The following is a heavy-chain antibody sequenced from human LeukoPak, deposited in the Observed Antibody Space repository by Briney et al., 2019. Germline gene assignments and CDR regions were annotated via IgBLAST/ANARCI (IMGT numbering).Heavy chain of an antibody. J-gene: IGHJ4*02. V-gene: IGHV4-34*01. CDR3: ARDWKVGSTLIGDY. CDR2: INHSGST. CDR1: GGSFSGYY. D-gene: IGHD1-26*01. Sequence: SETLSLTCAVYGGSFSGYYWSWIRQPPGKGLEWIGEINHSGSTNYNPSLKSRVTISVDTSKNQFSLKLSSVTAADTAVYYCARDWKVGSTLIGDYWGQGTLVTVSS.